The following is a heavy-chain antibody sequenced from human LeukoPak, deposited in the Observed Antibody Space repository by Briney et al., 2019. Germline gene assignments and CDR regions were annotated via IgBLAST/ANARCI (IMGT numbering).Heavy chain of an antibody. CDR1: GYTFTHYG. D-gene: IGHD3-16*01. J-gene: IGHJ4*02. V-gene: IGHV1-18*01. Sequence: ASVKVSCKASGYTFTHYGITWVRQAPGQGLAWMGWINTYNGDTKCAQKFQGRVTMTTDTSTSTAFMELRSLRSDDSAVYYCARGIRSPLFDYWGLGTLVTVSP. CDR2: INTYNGDT. CDR3: ARGIRSPLFDY.